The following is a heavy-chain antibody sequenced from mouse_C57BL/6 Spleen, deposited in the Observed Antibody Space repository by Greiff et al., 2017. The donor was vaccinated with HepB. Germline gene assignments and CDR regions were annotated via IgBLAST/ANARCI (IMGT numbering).Heavy chain of an antibody. CDR1: GYTFTSYW. V-gene: IGHV1-69*01. CDR3: ARKETRGFAC. J-gene: IGHJ3*01. Sequence: QVQLQQPGAELVMPGASVKLSCKASGYTFTSYWMHWVKQRPGQGLEWIGEIDPSDSYTNYNQKFKGKSTLTVDKSSSTAYMQLSSLTSEDSAVYYCARKETRGFACWGQGTLVTVSA. CDR2: IDPSDSYT.